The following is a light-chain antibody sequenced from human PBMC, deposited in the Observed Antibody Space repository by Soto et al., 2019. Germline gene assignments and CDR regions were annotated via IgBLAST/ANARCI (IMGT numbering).Light chain of an antibody. CDR3: CSYAGSSSYV. CDR1: SSDVGGYNS. J-gene: IGLJ1*01. CDR2: EGS. Sequence: QSALTQPASVSGSPGQSITISCTGTSSDVGGYNSVSWYQQHPGKAPKLIIYEGSKRPSGVSNRFSGSKSGNTASLTISGLQAEDEADYYCCSYAGSSSYVFGTGTKLTVL. V-gene: IGLV2-23*01.